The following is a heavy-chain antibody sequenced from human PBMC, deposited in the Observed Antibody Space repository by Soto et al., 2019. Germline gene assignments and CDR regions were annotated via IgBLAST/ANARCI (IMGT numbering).Heavy chain of an antibody. Sequence: QLQLQESGPGLVKPSETLSLTCTVSGGSISSRSYYWGWIRQPPGKGLEWIGSIYYSGSTYYNPYPKSRVIISVETTKNQFSLKLSSVTAADTAVYYCASQGLGDYDYGDYDSRTDPWGQGTLVTVSS. CDR3: ASQGLGDYDYGDYDSRTDP. CDR1: GGSISSRSYY. CDR2: IYYSGST. D-gene: IGHD4-17*01. J-gene: IGHJ5*02. V-gene: IGHV4-39*01.